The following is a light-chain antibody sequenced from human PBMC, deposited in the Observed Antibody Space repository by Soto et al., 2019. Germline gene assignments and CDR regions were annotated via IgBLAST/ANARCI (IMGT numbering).Light chain of an antibody. CDR1: SGHNSYA. Sequence: QTVVTQSPSASASLGASVKLTCTLSSGHNSYAIAWHQQQPGKGPRYLMKLNSDGSHTKGDGIPDRFSGSSSGTERSLTISSLQSEDEADYYCQTWDTGIVVFGGGTKVTVL. CDR2: LNSDGSH. J-gene: IGLJ3*02. V-gene: IGLV4-69*01. CDR3: QTWDTGIVV.